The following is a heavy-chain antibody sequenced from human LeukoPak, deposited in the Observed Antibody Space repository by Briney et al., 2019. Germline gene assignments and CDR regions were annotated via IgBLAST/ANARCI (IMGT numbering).Heavy chain of an antibody. D-gene: IGHD3-22*01. CDR1: GGSFSGYY. CDR2: INHSGST. Sequence: QSSETLSLTCAVYGGSFSGYYWSWLRQPPGKGLEWIGEINHSGSTNYNPSLKSRVTISVDTSKNQFSLKLSSVTAADTAVYYCASLADDSSGYYPHPRDYWGQGTLVTVSS. V-gene: IGHV4-34*01. CDR3: ASLADDSSGYYPHPRDY. J-gene: IGHJ4*02.